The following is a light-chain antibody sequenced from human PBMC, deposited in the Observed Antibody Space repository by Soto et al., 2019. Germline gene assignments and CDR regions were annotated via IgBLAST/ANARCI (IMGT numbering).Light chain of an antibody. CDR1: QSISSW. CDR3: QQYNDNWT. CDR2: KAS. J-gene: IGKJ1*01. V-gene: IGKV1-5*03. Sequence: DIQMTQSPSTLSASVGDRVTITCRASQSISSWLAWYQQKPGQAPKRLIYKASTLQSGVPSRFGGSGSGTEFTLAISSLQPDDSATYYCQQYNDNWTFGQGTKVEIK.